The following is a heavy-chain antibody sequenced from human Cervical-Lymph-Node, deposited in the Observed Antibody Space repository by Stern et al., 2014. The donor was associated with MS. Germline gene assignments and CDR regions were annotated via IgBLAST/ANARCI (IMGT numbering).Heavy chain of an antibody. CDR2: IKSKTDGGTT. J-gene: IGHJ6*02. CDR3: TTDIIRTYYYGMDV. Sequence: VQLVESGGGLVKPGGSLRLSCAASGFTFSNAWMSWVRQAPGKGLEWVGRIKSKTDGGTTDYAAPVKGRFTISRDDSKNTLYLQMNSLKTEDTAVYYCTTDIIRTYYYGMDVWGQGTTVTVSS. V-gene: IGHV3-15*01. D-gene: IGHD3-3*02. CDR1: GFTFSNAW.